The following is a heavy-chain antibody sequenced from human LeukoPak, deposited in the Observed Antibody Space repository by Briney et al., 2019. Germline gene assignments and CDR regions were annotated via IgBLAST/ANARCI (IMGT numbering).Heavy chain of an antibody. V-gene: IGHV1-58*01. Sequence: SVTVSCKASGFTFTSSAVQWVRQARGQRLEWIEWIVVGSGNTNYAQKFQERVTITRDMSTSTAYMELSSLRSEDTAVYYCAALHFYCGGDCYPGGLDYWGQGTLVTVSS. CDR3: AALHFYCGGDCYPGGLDY. CDR1: GFTFTSSA. D-gene: IGHD2-21*02. CDR2: IVVGSGNT. J-gene: IGHJ4*02.